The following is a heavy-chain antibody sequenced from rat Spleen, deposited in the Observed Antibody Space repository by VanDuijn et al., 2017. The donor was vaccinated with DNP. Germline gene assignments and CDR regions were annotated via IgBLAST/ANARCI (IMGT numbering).Heavy chain of an antibody. D-gene: IGHD1-11*01. J-gene: IGHJ2*01. CDR3: TTDVYGPDY. CDR1: GFTFSDYY. Sequence: EVQLVESGGGLVQPGRSLKLSCAASGFTFSDYYMAWVRQAPTKGLEWVTSISYDGGSTYYGDSVKGRFTISRDNAKSSLYLQMDSLRSEDTATYYCTTDVYGPDYWGQGVMVTVSS. CDR2: ISYDGGST. V-gene: IGHV5-20*01.